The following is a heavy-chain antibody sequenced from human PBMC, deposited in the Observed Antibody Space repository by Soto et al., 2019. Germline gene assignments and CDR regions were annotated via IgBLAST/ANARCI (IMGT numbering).Heavy chain of an antibody. J-gene: IGHJ4*02. CDR2: INHSGST. CDR3: ARGALDY. Sequence: SETLSLTCPVYGGSFGGYYWSWIRQPPGKGLEWIGEINHSGSTNYHPSLKSRVTISVDTSKNQLSLKLSSVTAADTAVYYCARGALDYWGQGTLVTVSS. V-gene: IGHV4-34*01. CDR1: GGSFGGYY.